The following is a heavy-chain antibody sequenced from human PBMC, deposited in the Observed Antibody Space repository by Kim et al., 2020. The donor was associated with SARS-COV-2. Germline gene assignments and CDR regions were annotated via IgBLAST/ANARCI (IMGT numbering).Heavy chain of an antibody. CDR2: FDPEDGET. D-gene: IGHD3-10*01. CDR3: ATVPPSHYYYGSRSRGAFDY. J-gene: IGHJ4*02. CDR1: GYTLTELS. Sequence: ASVKVSCKVSGYTLTELSMHWVRQAPGKGLEWMGGFDPEDGETIYAQKFQGRVTMTEDTSTDTAYMELSSLRSEDTAVYYCATVPPSHYYYGSRSRGAFDYWGQGTLVTVSS. V-gene: IGHV1-24*01.